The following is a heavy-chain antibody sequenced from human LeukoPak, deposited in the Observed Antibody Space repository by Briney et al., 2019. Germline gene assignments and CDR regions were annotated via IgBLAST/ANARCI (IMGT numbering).Heavy chain of an antibody. J-gene: IGHJ4*02. CDR3: ARDDILTGYHFDY. V-gene: IGHV1-69*01. D-gene: IGHD3-9*01. CDR1: GGTFSSYA. Sequence: GASVKVSCKASGGTFSSYAISWVRQAPGQGLEWMGGIIPIFGTANYAQKFQGRVTITADESTSTAYMELSSLRSEDTAVYYCARDDILTGYHFDYWGQGTLVTVSS. CDR2: IIPIFGTA.